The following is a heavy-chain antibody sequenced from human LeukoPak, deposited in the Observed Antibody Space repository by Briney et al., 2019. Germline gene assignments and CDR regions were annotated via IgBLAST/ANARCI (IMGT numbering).Heavy chain of an antibody. CDR2: IYHSGST. CDR3: ARRYSSGCHELSFDI. J-gene: IGHJ3*02. V-gene: IGHV4-4*02. Sequence: SETLSLTCAVSGGSISSSNWWSWVRQPPGKGLEWIGEIYHSGSTNYNPSLKSRVTISVDKSKNQFSLKLSSVTAADTAVYYCARRYSSGCHELSFDIWGQGTMVTVSS. D-gene: IGHD6-19*01. CDR1: GGSISSSNW.